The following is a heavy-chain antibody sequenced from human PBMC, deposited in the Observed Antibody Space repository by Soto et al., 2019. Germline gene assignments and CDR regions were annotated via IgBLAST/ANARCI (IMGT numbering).Heavy chain of an antibody. D-gene: IGHD3-9*01. CDR3: TTDILTGGGIDV. CDR1: GFTFSNAW. Sequence: EVQLVESGGGLVKPGGSLGLSCAASGFTFSNAWMSWVRQAPGKGLEWVGRIKSKTDGGTTDYAAPVKGRFTISRDDSKNTLYLQMNSLKTEDTAVYYCTTDILTGGGIDVWGQGTTVTVSS. J-gene: IGHJ6*02. CDR2: IKSKTDGGTT. V-gene: IGHV3-15*01.